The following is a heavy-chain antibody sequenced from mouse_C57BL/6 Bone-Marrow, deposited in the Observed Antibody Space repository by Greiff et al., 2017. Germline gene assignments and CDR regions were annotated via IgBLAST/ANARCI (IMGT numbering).Heavy chain of an antibody. Sequence: EVTLVESGGGLVQPGGSLSLSCAASGFTFTDYYMSCVRQPPGKALEWLGFIRNKANDYNTEYSASVKGRFTISIDNSQSILYLQMNALSAEDSATYYCAREVGSSSYWYFDVWGTGTTVTVSS. V-gene: IGHV7-3*01. CDR1: GFTFTDYY. CDR3: AREVGSSSYWYFDV. J-gene: IGHJ1*03. D-gene: IGHD1-1*01. CDR2: IRNKANDYNT.